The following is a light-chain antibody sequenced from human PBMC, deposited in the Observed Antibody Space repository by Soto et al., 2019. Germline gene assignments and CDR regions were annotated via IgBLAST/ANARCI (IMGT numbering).Light chain of an antibody. CDR2: AAS. Sequence: DIQLTQSPSFLSASVGDRVTTTCRASQGISSYLAWYQQKPGKAPKLLIHAASTLQSGVPSRFSGSGSGTEFTPTISSLQPEDFATYYCQQLNSYPITFGQGTRLEIK. J-gene: IGKJ5*01. CDR3: QQLNSYPIT. CDR1: QGISSY. V-gene: IGKV1-9*01.